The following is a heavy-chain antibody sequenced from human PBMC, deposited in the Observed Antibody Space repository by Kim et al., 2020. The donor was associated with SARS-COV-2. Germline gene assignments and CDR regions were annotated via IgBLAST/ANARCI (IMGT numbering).Heavy chain of an antibody. J-gene: IGHJ4*02. CDR1: GFTFNNYA. V-gene: IGHV3-9*01. CDR3: AKWGSSAYYYVSNNYYFDS. CDR2: VSWNSGSI. Sequence: GGSLRLSCAASGFTFNNYALHWVRQAPGKGLEWVSGVSWNSGSIGYADSVKGRFTISRDNAKNSLYLQMNSLRSEDTALYYCAKWGSSAYYYVSNNYYFDSWGQGTLVTVSS. D-gene: IGHD3-10*02.